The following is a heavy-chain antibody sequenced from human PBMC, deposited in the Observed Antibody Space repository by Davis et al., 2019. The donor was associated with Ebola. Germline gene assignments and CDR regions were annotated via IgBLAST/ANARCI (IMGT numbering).Heavy chain of an antibody. V-gene: IGHV3-33*01. J-gene: IGHJ3*02. Sequence: GESLKISCAASGFTFSSYGMHWVRQAPGKGLEWVAVIWYDGSKIYYADSVKGRFTISRDNSKNTLYLQMNSLRAEDTAVYYCAHFGVTQNAYDIWGQGTMVTVSS. CDR3: AHFGVTQNAYDI. D-gene: IGHD3-10*01. CDR2: IWYDGSKI. CDR1: GFTFSSYG.